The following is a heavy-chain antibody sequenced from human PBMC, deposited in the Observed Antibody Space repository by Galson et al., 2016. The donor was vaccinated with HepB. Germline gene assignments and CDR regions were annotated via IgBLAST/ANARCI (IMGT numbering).Heavy chain of an antibody. CDR1: GLSGRREG. V-gene: IGHV3-33*08. CDR2: IWYDGSNK. Sequence: SLRLSCAASGLSGRREGMNWVRQAPGKGLEWVAVIWYDGSNKYYADSVKGRFTISRDNSKNTLYLQMNSLRAEDTAVYYCARDAPVAVTAFDIWGQGTMVTVSS. D-gene: IGHD6-19*01. CDR3: ARDAPVAVTAFDI. J-gene: IGHJ3*02.